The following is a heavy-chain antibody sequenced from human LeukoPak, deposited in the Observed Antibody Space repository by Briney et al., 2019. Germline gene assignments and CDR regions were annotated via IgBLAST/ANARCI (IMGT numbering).Heavy chain of an antibody. J-gene: IGHJ4*02. Sequence: PGGSLRLSCAASGFTFSSYGMHWVRQAPGKGLEWVAVIWYDGRNKFYADSLKGRFTISRDNSKNTLYLQMYSLRDEDTAVYYCARDWTRTGFDYWGQGTLVTVSS. CDR1: GFTFSSYG. D-gene: IGHD3/OR15-3a*01. CDR3: ARDWTRTGFDY. V-gene: IGHV3-33*01. CDR2: IWYDGRNK.